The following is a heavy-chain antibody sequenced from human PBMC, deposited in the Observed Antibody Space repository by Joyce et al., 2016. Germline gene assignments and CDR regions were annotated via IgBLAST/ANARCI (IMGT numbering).Heavy chain of an antibody. Sequence: EVQLVESGGGLIHPGGSLTLSCAPSGFTVTNSYMSWVRQAPGKGLEGVSVIYTGDSAFYADSVKGRFTISGDNSKNTLYLQMNSLRAEDAAVYYCTGGKNTMIRGVIDYWGQGTRVTVSS. D-gene: IGHD3-10*01. CDR3: TGGKNTMIRGVIDY. J-gene: IGHJ4*02. CDR2: IYTGDSA. CDR1: GFTVTNSY. V-gene: IGHV3-53*01.